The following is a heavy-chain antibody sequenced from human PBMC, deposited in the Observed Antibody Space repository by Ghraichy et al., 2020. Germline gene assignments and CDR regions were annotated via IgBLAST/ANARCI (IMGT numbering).Heavy chain of an antibody. CDR3: ARAGGYSWYGINY. Sequence: SVKVSCKASGGTFSSYAISWVRQAPGQGLEWMGGIIPMFGTANYAQKFQGRVTITADKSTSTAYMELSSLRSEDTAVYYCARAGGYSWYGINYWGQGTLVTVSS. CDR1: GGTFSSYA. CDR2: IIPMFGTA. J-gene: IGHJ4*02. D-gene: IGHD6-13*01. V-gene: IGHV1-69*06.